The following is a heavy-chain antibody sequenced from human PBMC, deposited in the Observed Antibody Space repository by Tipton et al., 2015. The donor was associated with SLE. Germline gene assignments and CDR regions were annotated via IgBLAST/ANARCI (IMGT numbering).Heavy chain of an antibody. CDR1: GASITTYY. Sequence: GASITTYYWSWIRQPPGKGLEWIGSHYYGGSTNYNPSLKSRVTISVDTSKDQFSLKLNSVTAADTAVYYCAGLSTTLFDYWGQGTLVTVSS. D-gene: IGHD2-2*01. V-gene: IGHV4-59*01. CDR2: HYYGGST. CDR3: AGLSTTLFDY. J-gene: IGHJ4*02.